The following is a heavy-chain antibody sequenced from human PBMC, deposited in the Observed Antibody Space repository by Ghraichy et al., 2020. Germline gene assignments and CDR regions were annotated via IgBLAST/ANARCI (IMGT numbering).Heavy chain of an antibody. CDR1: GFTFSSYW. D-gene: IGHD6-19*01. J-gene: IGHJ4*02. CDR3: AREPAGDPYYFDY. Sequence: GGSLRLSCAASGFTFSSYWMHWVRHAPGKGLVWVSRINSDGSSTSYADSVKGRFTISRDNAKNTLYLQMNSLRAEDTAVYYCAREPAGDPYYFDYWGQGTLVTVSS. CDR2: INSDGSST. V-gene: IGHV3-74*01.